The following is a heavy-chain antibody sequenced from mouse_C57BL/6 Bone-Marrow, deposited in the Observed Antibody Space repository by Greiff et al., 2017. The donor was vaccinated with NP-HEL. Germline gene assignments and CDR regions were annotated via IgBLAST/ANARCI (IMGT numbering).Heavy chain of an antibody. CDR3: ARWPSYYYGSSFWYFDV. J-gene: IGHJ1*03. CDR1: GYTFTSYW. V-gene: IGHV1-69*01. D-gene: IGHD1-1*01. Sequence: QVQLQQPGAELVMPGASVKLSCKASGYTFTSYWMHWVKQRPGQGLEWIGEIDPSDSSTNYNQKFKGKSTLTVDKSSSTAYMQLSSLTSEDAAAYYCARWPSYYYGSSFWYFDVWGTGTTVTVSS. CDR2: IDPSDSST.